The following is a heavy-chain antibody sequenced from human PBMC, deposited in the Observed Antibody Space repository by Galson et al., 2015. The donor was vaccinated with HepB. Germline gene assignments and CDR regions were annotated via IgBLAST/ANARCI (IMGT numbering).Heavy chain of an antibody. J-gene: IGHJ6*02. V-gene: IGHV1-69*13. CDR1: GGTFSSYA. CDR3: ARARLQRYCSGGSCSSGGYYGMDV. CDR2: IIPIFGIA. Sequence: SVKVSCKASGGTFSSYAISWVRQAPGQGLEWMGGIIPIFGIANYAQKFQGRVTITADESTSTAYMELSSLRSEDTAVYYCARARLQRYCSGGSCSSGGYYGMDVWGQGTTVTVSS. D-gene: IGHD2-15*01.